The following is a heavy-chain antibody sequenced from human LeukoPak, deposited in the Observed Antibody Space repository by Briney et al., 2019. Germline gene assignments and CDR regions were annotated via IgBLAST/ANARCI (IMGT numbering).Heavy chain of an antibody. V-gene: IGHV4-38-2*02. CDR3: ARRWRWYYYYMDV. D-gene: IGHD5-24*01. Sequence: SETLSLTCTVSGYSISSGYYWSWIRQPPGKGLEWIGEINHSGSTNYNPSLKSRVTISVDTSKNQFSLKLSSVTAADTAVYYCARRWRWYYYYMDVWGKGTTVTVSS. CDR1: GYSISSGYY. CDR2: INHSGST. J-gene: IGHJ6*03.